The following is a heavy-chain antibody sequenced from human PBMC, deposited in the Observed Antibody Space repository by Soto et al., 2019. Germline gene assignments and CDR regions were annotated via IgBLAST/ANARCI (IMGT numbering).Heavy chain of an antibody. CDR2: IYSSGST. D-gene: IGHD5-18*01. CDR1: GGSISHDY. V-gene: IGHV4-59*01. Sequence: SETLSPTCTVSGGSISHDYWNWIRQSPGKGLEWIGYIYSSGSTHYNPSLQNRVTISIDTSKNQVSLKVNSVTAADTAVYYCARDHPHSYGVYYFDYWGQGT. CDR3: ARDHPHSYGVYYFDY. J-gene: IGHJ4*02.